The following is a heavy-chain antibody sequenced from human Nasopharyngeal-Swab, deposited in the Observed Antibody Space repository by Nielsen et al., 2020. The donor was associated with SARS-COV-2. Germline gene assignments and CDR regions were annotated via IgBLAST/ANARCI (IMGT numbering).Heavy chain of an antibody. D-gene: IGHD6-19*01. V-gene: IGHV3-15*01. Sequence: GESLKISCAASGFTFSNAWMSWVRQAPGKGLEWVGRIKSKTDGGTTDYAAPVKGRFTISRDDSKNTLYLQMNSLKTEDTAVYYCTTDGVAGTHLSFYYYGMDAWGQGTTVTVSS. CDR2: IKSKTDGGTT. J-gene: IGHJ6*02. CDR1: GFTFSNAW. CDR3: TTDGVAGTHLSFYYYGMDA.